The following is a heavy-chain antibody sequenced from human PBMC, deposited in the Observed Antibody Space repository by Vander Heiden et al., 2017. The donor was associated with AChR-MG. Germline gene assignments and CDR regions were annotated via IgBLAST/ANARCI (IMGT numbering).Heavy chain of an antibody. V-gene: IGHV1-69*01. D-gene: IGHD2-8*02. CDR3: ARGERVGFAGGWPPPEPFYYSSMDV. CDR1: GGTLSSHA. Sequence: QVHLVQSGAEVKKPGSSVKVSCKASGGTLSSHAIAWVRQAPGQGLEWMGGTIPLFRTAAYGQRFQGRVTIIADESTSTAYMELSSLRSEDTAVYYCARGERVGFAGGWPPPEPFYYSSMDVWGQGTTIIVSS. J-gene: IGHJ6*02. CDR2: TIPLFRTA.